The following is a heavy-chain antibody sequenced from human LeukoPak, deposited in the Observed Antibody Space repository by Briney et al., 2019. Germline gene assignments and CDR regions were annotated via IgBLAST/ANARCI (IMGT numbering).Heavy chain of an antibody. CDR2: IIPIFGTA. CDR1: GYTFTSYG. V-gene: IGHV1-69*13. CDR3: ARIGGYYFDY. Sequence: SVKVSCKASGYTFTSYGISWVRQAPGQGLEWMGGIIPIFGTANYAQKFQGRVTITADESTSTAYMELSSLRSEDTAVYYCARIGGYYFDYWGQGTLVTVSS. J-gene: IGHJ4*02.